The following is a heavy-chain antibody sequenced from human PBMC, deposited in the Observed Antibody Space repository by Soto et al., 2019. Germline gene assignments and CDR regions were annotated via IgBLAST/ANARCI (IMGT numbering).Heavy chain of an antibody. J-gene: IGHJ4*02. CDR1: GFSLRDYY. Sequence: QVRLVESGGGLVKPAGSLTLSCAASGFSLRDYYMTWIRQAPGKGLELLSYINPGCDVIKYVDSVKGRFTISRDNAKNSLYLHMNTLRAEDTAVYYCTRDPRITDFWGQGTLVTVSS. D-gene: IGHD3-16*01. CDR2: INPGCDVI. CDR3: TRDPRITDF. V-gene: IGHV3-11*01.